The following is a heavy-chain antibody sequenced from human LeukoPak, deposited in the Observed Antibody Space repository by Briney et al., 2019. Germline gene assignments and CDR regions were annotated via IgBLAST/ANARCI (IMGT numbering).Heavy chain of an antibody. CDR1: GYNFNDFG. J-gene: IGHJ5*02. CDR2: ISALTGDT. CDR3: AREATGMAFDP. D-gene: IGHD1-1*01. Sequence: ASVKVSCKASGYNFNDFGVTWVRQAPGQGLEWMGWISALTGDTNYAQKFQGRVTMTTDTSTDTAYMEMRSLRSDDTAVYYCAREATGMAFDPWGQGTLVTVSS. V-gene: IGHV1-18*01.